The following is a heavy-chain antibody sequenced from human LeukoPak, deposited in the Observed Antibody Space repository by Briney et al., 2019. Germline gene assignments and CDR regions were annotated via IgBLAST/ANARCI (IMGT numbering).Heavy chain of an antibody. D-gene: IGHD5-18*01. V-gene: IGHV3-53*01. CDR1: GFTVSSNY. Sequence: GGSLRLSCAASGFTVSSNYMSWVRQAPGRGLEWVSVIYSGGSTYYADSVKGRFTISRDNSKNTLYLQMNSLRAEDTAVYYCARAGHSYGYGYFDYWGQGTLVTVSS. CDR3: ARAGHSYGYGYFDY. J-gene: IGHJ4*02. CDR2: IYSGGST.